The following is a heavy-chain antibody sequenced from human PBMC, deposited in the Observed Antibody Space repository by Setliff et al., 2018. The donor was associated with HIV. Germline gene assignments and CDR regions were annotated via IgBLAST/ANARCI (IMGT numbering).Heavy chain of an antibody. CDR2: IFYSGST. Sequence: SETLSLTCTVSGGSVSSGSYYWSWIRQPPGKGLEWIGYIFYSGSTNYNRSLKSRVTMSVDTSKNQFSLNLSYVTAADTAVYYCARVLASRGAHNTGDYFDCWGQGTLVTVSS. D-gene: IGHD7-27*01. J-gene: IGHJ4*02. V-gene: IGHV4-61*01. CDR1: GGSVSSGSYY. CDR3: ARVLASRGAHNTGDYFDC.